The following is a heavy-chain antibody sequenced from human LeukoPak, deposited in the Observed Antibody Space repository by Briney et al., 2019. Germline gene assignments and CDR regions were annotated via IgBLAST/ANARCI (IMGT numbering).Heavy chain of an antibody. V-gene: IGHV4-39*07. D-gene: IGHD3-22*01. CDR1: GGSISSSSYY. J-gene: IGHJ4*02. Sequence: SETLSLTCTVSGGSISSSSYYWGWIRRPPGKGLEWIGIIYYSGSTYYNPSLKSQVTISVDTSKNQFSLKLSSVTAADTAVYYCARDGAYYYDSSGYYDYWGQGTLVTVSS. CDR3: ARDGAYYYDSSGYYDY. CDR2: IYYSGST.